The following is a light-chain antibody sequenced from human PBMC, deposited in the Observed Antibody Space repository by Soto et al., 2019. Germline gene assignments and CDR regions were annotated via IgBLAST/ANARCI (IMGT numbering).Light chain of an antibody. V-gene: IGKV3-15*01. CDR3: QQYNTWPPIT. CDR1: QSVSSN. Sequence: EIVITQSPATMSVSPGDRATISCRASQSVSSNLAWYQHKPGQAPRLLIYGASNRATGIPARFSGSGSGTQFTLTISSLQSEDFAVYYCQQYNTWPPITFGQGTHWRL. J-gene: IGKJ5*01. CDR2: GAS.